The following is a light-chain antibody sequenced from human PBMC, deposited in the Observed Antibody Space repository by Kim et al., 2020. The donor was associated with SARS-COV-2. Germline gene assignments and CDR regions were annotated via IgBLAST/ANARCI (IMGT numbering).Light chain of an antibody. CDR2: WAS. V-gene: IGKV4-1*01. CDR3: QQYYTTPLT. CDR1: QSVLYSSNNKNC. Sequence: SATINCKSSQSVLYSSNNKNCLAWYQQKPGQPPKLLVYWASTRESGVPDRFSGSGSGTDFTLTISSLQAEDVAVYYCQQYYTTPLTFGQGTKLEI. J-gene: IGKJ2*01.